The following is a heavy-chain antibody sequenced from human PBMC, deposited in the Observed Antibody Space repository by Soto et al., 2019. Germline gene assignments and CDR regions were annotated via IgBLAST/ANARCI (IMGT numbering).Heavy chain of an antibody. Sequence: PSETLSLTCTVSGGSISSGGYYWSWIRQHPGKGLEWIGYIYYSGSTYYNPSLKSRVTISVDTSKNQFSLKLSSVTAADTAVYYCAREKRFGPGMSTYSPYGTHFRCQAITVSVFS. CDR3: AREKRFGPGMSTYSPYGTHF. CDR1: GGSISSGGYY. CDR2: IYYSGST. J-gene: IGHJ6*02. V-gene: IGHV4-31*03. D-gene: IGHD3-10*01.